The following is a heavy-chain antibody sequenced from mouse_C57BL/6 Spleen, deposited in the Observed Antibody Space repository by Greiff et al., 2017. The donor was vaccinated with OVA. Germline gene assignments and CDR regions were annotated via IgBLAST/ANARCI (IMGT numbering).Heavy chain of an antibody. Sequence: VQLQESGPELVKPGASVKISCKASGYAFSSSWMNWVKQRPGKGLEWIGRIYPGDGDTNYNGKFKGKATLTADKSSSTAYMQLSSLTSEDSAVYFCAREAPGAMDYWGQGTSVTVSS. J-gene: IGHJ4*01. CDR1: GYAFSSSW. D-gene: IGHD1-3*01. V-gene: IGHV1-82*01. CDR2: IYPGDGDT. CDR3: AREAPGAMDY.